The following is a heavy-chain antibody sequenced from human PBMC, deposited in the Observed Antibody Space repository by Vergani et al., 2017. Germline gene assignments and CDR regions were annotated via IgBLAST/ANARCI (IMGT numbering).Heavy chain of an antibody. CDR1: GFTFSDFS. J-gene: IGHJ6*02. D-gene: IGHD2-8*01. V-gene: IGHV3-21*06. Sequence: EVQLQESGGGLVKPGGSLRVSCAASGFTFSDFSMSWVRQAPGKGLEWVAFIGSSGPYINYADSVKGRFIISRDNTNNSLSLQLRSLRAEDAAVYYCARDXTSGGCPYNYGMDVWGQGATVTVSS. CDR3: ARDXTSGGCPYNYGMDV. CDR2: IGSSGPYI.